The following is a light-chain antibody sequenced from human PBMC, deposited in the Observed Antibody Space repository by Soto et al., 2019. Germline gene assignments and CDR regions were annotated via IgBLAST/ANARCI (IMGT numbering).Light chain of an antibody. Sequence: DIVLTQSPATLSVSPGERATLSCRASQSVSTSLAWYQHKLGQAPRLLIYAASTRVTGIPARFSGSGSGTDFTLTINYLKPEDFGIYYCQLYNNRLPPVTFGGGTKVEI. CDR2: AAS. V-gene: IGKV3-15*01. CDR3: QLYNNRLPPVT. J-gene: IGKJ4*01. CDR1: QSVSTS.